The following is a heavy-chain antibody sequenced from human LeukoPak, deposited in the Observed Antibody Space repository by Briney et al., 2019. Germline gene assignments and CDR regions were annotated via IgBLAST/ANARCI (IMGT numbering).Heavy chain of an antibody. Sequence: SDSLSLTCTVSDDSITIYYWAWIRQPPGKGLEWIGYIDHTGSTNYNPSLNSRVTISRDTSKNHFSLELTSATAADTAVYFCARGRVSSNTWYSTYYYYFYMDVWGKGTTVTVSS. D-gene: IGHD6-13*01. CDR3: ARGRVSSNTWYSTYYYYFYMDV. J-gene: IGHJ6*03. CDR2: IDHTGST. CDR1: DDSITIYY. V-gene: IGHV4-59*07.